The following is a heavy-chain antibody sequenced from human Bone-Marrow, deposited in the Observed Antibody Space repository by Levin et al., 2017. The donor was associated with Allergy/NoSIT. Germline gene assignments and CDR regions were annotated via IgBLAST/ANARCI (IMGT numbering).Heavy chain of an antibody. CDR2: ISKDSYRK. V-gene: IGHV3-11*01. CDR1: GFIFSDYY. Sequence: GESLKISCAASGFIFSDYYMSWVRQAPGKGMEWISYISKDSYRKYYADSVRGRFTVSRDNTKSSLFLQMSGLTAEDTAVYYCARDGGLIDYWGQGTLVTVSS. D-gene: IGHD3-16*01. J-gene: IGHJ4*02. CDR3: ARDGGLIDY.